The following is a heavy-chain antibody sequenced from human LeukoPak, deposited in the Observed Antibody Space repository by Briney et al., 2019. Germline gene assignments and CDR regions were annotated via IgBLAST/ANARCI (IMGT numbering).Heavy chain of an antibody. CDR1: GFTVSSNY. CDR3: AKVLAKARYFWSGYYYFDY. D-gene: IGHD3-3*01. V-gene: IGHV3-23*01. Sequence: GGSLRLSCAASGFTVSSNYMSWVRQAPGKGLEWVSAISGSGGSTYYADSVKGRFTISRDNSKNTLYLQMNSLRAEDTAVYYCAKVLAKARYFWSGYYYFDYWGQGTLVTVSS. J-gene: IGHJ4*02. CDR2: ISGSGGST.